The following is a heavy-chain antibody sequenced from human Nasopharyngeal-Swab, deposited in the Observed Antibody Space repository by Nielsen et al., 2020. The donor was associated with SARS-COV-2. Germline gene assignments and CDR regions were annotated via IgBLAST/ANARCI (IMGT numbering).Heavy chain of an antibody. CDR1: GGSFSGYY. CDR3: ARVVRIRFLEWSRYYGMDV. CDR2: IYHSGST. D-gene: IGHD3-3*01. V-gene: IGHV4-34*01. Sequence: SETLSLTCAVYGGSFSGYYWSWIRQPPGKGLEWIGEIYHSGSTNYNPSLKSRVTISVDKSKNQFSLKLSSVTAADTAVYYCARVVRIRFLEWSRYYGMDVWGQGTTVTV. J-gene: IGHJ6*02.